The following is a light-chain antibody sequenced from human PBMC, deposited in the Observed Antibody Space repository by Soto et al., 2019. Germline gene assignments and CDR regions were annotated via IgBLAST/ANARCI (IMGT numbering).Light chain of an antibody. V-gene: IGLV3-1*01. J-gene: IGLJ2*01. Sequence: SYELTQPPSVSVSPGQTASITCSGGDLGNRYACWYQQKPGQSPVLVIYLDTKRPSGITERFSGSNSGNTATLTISGTQAVDEADYYCQAWDDTTGVVFGGGTKLTVL. CDR3: QAWDDTTGVV. CDR2: LDT. CDR1: DLGNRY.